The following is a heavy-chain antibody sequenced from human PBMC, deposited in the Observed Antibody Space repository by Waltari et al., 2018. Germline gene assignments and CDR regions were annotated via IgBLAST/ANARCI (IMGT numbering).Heavy chain of an antibody. Sequence: EVRLAESGGGLVKPGGSLRLSCTASGFDFSDYDMNWVRQAPGKGLGGVSAICGTHSNIFYADSVKGRFTVSRDNAKNSLYLQMDNLRAEDSGLYFCTRDLYGSGGDWFDPWGQGTLVTVSS. D-gene: IGHD3-10*01. J-gene: IGHJ5*02. CDR2: ICGTHSNI. V-gene: IGHV3-21*03. CDR3: TRDLYGSGGDWFDP. CDR1: GFDFSDYD.